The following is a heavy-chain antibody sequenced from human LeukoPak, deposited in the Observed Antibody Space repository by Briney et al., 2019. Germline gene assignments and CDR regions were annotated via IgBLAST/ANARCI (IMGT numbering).Heavy chain of an antibody. J-gene: IGHJ4*02. CDR3: ARGWSAFDH. Sequence: SETLSLTCTVSGGSISTYYWSWIRQPPGKGLEWIGFIHFTGSTDYNPSLKSRATVSVDMSKDQLSLILNSLTAADTAVYYCARGWSAFDHWGQGILVTVSS. CDR2: IHFTGST. V-gene: IGHV4-59*01. D-gene: IGHD2-15*01. CDR1: GGSISTYY.